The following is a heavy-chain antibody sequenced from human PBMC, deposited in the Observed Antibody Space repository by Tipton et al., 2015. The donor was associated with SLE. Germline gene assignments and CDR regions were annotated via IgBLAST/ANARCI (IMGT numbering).Heavy chain of an antibody. CDR3: ARDLGAGWGGHWYFDL. V-gene: IGHV4-4*07. D-gene: IGHD3-16*01. J-gene: IGHJ2*01. Sequence: TLSLTCNLSSGSISDYYWSWIRQPAGKGLEWIGRMHISGTANYNPSLKSRVTMSFDTSKNLFSLKLTSVTATDTAVYYCARDLGAGWGGHWYFDLWGRGTLLTVSS. CDR2: MHISGTA. CDR1: SGSISDYY.